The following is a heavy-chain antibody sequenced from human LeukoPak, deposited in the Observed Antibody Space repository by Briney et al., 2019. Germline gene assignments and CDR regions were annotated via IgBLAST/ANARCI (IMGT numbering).Heavy chain of an antibody. CDR1: GFTFTNAW. V-gene: IGHV3-15*01. J-gene: IGHJ4*02. CDR3: TTYSSFIGVAGSLDY. D-gene: IGHD6-19*01. CDR2: TLSKAAGGTT. Sequence: GGYLRLSCTASGFTFTNAWMSWGSQGPGKGREWVGRTLSKAAGGTTDYAAAVKGRFTISRDDSKDTLYLQMNSLRTEDTAVYYCTTYSSFIGVAGSLDYWGQGTLITVSS.